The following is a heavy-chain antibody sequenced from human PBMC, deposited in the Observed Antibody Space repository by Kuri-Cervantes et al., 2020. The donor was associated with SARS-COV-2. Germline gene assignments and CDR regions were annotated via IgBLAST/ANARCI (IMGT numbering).Heavy chain of an antibody. CDR2: FDPEGGET. Sequence: ASVKVSCKVSGYTLTELPMHWVRQAPGKGLEWMGGFDPEGGETIYAQKFQGRVTMTEDTSTDTAYMELSSLRSEDTAVYYCATTPLAAAGMYYYYYYMDVWGKGTTVTVSS. J-gene: IGHJ6*03. CDR1: GYTLTELP. CDR3: ATTPLAAAGMYYYYYYMDV. D-gene: IGHD6-13*01. V-gene: IGHV1-24*01.